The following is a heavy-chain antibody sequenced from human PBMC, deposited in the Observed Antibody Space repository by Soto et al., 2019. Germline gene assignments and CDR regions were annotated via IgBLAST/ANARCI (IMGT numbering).Heavy chain of an antibody. CDR1: GGSISGYY. CDR2: IYYRRTT. D-gene: IGHD3-10*01. CDR3: ARDQSMVRGAIGDYYYYYGMDV. V-gene: IGHV4-59*12. J-gene: IGHJ6*02. Sequence: PSETLSLTCTVSGGSISGYYWSWIRRPPGEGREWIGYIYYRRTTHYNPSPQSRVTTSVDKSTNQFSLKLSSVTAADTAVYYCARDQSMVRGAIGDYYYYYGMDVWGQGTTVTV.